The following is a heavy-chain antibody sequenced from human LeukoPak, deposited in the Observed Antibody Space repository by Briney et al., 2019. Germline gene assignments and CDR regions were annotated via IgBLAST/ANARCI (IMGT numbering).Heavy chain of an antibody. V-gene: IGHV3-21*01. D-gene: IGHD2-21*01. CDR2: ISGSSTYI. J-gene: IGHJ6*03. CDR3: AREGLPVVIAMDV. CDR1: GFTFTSYT. Sequence: TRRSLRLSCSTSGFTFTSYTMNSVRQAPGPELEWVSSISGSSTYISYADSVKGRFTVSRDNAKNSLYLQMNDLRAEDTAVYYCAREGLPVVIAMDVWEKGTTVTVSS.